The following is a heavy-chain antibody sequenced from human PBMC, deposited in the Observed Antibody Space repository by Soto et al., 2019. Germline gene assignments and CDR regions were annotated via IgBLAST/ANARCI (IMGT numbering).Heavy chain of an antibody. J-gene: IGHJ6*02. Sequence: QVQLQESGPGLVKPSQTLSLTCTVSGGSISSGDYYWSWIRQPPGKGLEWIGYIYYSGSTYYNPSLKRRVTVSVDTSKNQFSLKLSSVTAADAAVYYCARVGGYCSGGSCNTKPGGMDVWGQGTTVTVSS. CDR3: ARVGGYCSGGSCNTKPGGMDV. D-gene: IGHD2-15*01. CDR1: GGSISSGDYY. V-gene: IGHV4-30-4*01. CDR2: IYYSGST.